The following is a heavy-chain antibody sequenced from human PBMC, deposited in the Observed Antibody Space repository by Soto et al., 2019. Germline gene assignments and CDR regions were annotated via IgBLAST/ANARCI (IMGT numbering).Heavy chain of an antibody. CDR1: GFTFSGSD. V-gene: IGHV3-73*02. CDR3: ARGLVGSTTAFDN. CDR2: IRSKPNNFAT. J-gene: IGHJ4*02. D-gene: IGHD3-22*01. Sequence: EVQLVQSGGGLVQPGGSLKLSCSASGFTFSGSDIHWVRQASGRGLEWLGRIRSKPNNFATVYGESVRGRVTFSRDDSQNTAYLQLNSLKSDDTAVYYCARGLVGSTTAFDNWGQGTLVTVSS.